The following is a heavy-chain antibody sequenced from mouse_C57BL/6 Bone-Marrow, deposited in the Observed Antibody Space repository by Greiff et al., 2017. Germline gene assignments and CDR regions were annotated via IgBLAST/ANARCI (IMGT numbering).Heavy chain of an antibody. CDR3: ARNHYYYGSSYGFAY. V-gene: IGHV2-2*01. CDR1: GFSLTSYG. J-gene: IGHJ3*01. Sequence: QVQLQQSGPGLVQPSQSLSITCTVSGFSLTSYGVHWVRQSPGKGLEWLGVIWSGGSTDYNAAFISRLSISKDNSKTQVFFKMNSLQADDTAIYYCARNHYYYGSSYGFAYWGQGTLVTVSA. CDR2: IWSGGST. D-gene: IGHD1-1*01.